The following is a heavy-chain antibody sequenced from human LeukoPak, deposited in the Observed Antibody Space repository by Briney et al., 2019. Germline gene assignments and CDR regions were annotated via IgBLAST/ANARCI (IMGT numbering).Heavy chain of an antibody. CDR1: GFSFSNYA. CDR2: IDGSSSHI. CDR3: ARGYCGGDCYGG. Sequence: GGSLRLSCAASGFSFSNYAMNWVRQAPGKGLEWVSSIDGSSSHIYYADSVKGRFTISRDNTKSSLYLQMNSLRAEDMAVYYCARGYCGGDCYGGWGQGTLVTVSS. V-gene: IGHV3-21*01. J-gene: IGHJ1*01. D-gene: IGHD2-21*02.